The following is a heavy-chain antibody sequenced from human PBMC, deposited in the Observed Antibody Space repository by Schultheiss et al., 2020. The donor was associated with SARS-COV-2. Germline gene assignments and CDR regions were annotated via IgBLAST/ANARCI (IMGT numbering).Heavy chain of an antibody. CDR2: IWYDGSNK. D-gene: IGHD3-10*01. V-gene: IGHV3-30*19. J-gene: IGHJ4*02. Sequence: GSLRLSCAASGFTFSSYGMHWVRQAPGKGLEWVAVIWYDGSNKYYADSVKGRFTISRDNSKNTLYLQMNSLRAEDTAVYYCARGYYGSEYYFDYWGQGTLVTVSS. CDR3: ARGYYGSEYYFDY. CDR1: GFTFSSYG.